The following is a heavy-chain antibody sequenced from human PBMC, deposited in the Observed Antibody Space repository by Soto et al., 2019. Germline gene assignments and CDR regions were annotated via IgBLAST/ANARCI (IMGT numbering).Heavy chain of an antibody. D-gene: IGHD3-22*01. CDR1: GFTFDDYA. CDR2: ISWNSGSA. V-gene: IGHV3-9*01. J-gene: IGHJ4*02. CDR3: VKGLNYNFDNIGFHG. Sequence: GGSLRLSCAASGFTFDDYAMHWVRQLPGKGLEWVSGISWNSGSAAYMDSVKGRFLISRDNAKKSLFLQMRSLRPEDTALYYCVKGLNYNFDNIGFHGWGQGTLVTVSS.